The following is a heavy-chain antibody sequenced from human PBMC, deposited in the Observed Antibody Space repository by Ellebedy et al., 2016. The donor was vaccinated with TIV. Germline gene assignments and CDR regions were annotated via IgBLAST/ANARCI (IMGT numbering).Heavy chain of an antibody. Sequence: GESLKISCAASGFTFSSYSMNWVCQAPGKGLEWVSSISSSSSYIYYADSVKGRFTISRDNAKNSLYLQMNSLRAEDTAVYYCARDLGPWRDYYYYGMDVWGQGTTVTVSS. V-gene: IGHV3-21*01. CDR3: ARDLGPWRDYYYYGMDV. D-gene: IGHD3-16*01. CDR1: GFTFSSYS. J-gene: IGHJ6*02. CDR2: ISSSSSYI.